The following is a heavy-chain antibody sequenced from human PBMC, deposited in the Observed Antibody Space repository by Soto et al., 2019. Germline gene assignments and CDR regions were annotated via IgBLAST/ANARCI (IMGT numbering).Heavy chain of an antibody. D-gene: IGHD6-6*01. CDR2: TSSDATNK. J-gene: IGHJ6*02. V-gene: IGHV3-30-3*01. CDR3: ARQGMAARKYYSTYLDV. Sequence: QVQLVESGGGVVQPGRSLRLSCAASGFTFRDYAMHWVRQAPGKGLEWVTLTSSDATNKYLADSVKGRFTISRDNSKNTLYLQMNSLRVEDTGLYYCARQGMAARKYYSTYLDVWGQGTTVIV. CDR1: GFTFRDYA.